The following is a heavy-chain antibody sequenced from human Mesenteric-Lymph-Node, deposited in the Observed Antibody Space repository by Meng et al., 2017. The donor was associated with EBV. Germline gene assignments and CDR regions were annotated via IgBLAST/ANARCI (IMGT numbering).Heavy chain of an antibody. CDR1: GGTFTNYA. D-gene: IGHD3-16*02. J-gene: IGHJ4*01. Sequence: VQLVQSGAEVKKPGYWVKVYCKASGGTFTNYAFSWVRQAPGQGLEWMGGIIPIFGTANYAQKFQGRVTITADKSTSTAYMELSSLRSEDTAVYYCERSFGGVIADYFEYWGQGTLVTVSS. CDR2: IIPIFGTA. V-gene: IGHV1-69*06. CDR3: ERSFGGVIADYFEY.